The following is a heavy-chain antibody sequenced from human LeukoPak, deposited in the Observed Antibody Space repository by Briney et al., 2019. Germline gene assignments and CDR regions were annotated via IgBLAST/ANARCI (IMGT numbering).Heavy chain of an antibody. CDR2: TYYRSNWYN. V-gene: IGHV6-1*01. CDR1: GDSVSSNSAA. J-gene: IGHJ3*02. CDR3: ARVSGDQDAFDI. D-gene: IGHD2-21*02. Sequence: SQTLSLTCAISGDSVSSNSAAWNWIRQSPSRGLEWLGRTYYRSNWYNDYAVSVKSRIIINPDTYKNQLSLQLNSVTPEDTAVYYCARVSGDQDAFDIWGQGTMVTVSS.